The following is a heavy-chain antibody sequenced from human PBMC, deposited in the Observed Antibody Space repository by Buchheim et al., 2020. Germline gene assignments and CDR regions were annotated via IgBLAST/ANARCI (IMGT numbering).Heavy chain of an antibody. V-gene: IGHV3-30*03. J-gene: IGHJ4*02. CDR3: VGDYESLT. CDR1: GFTLSNYG. Sequence: QVQLVESGGGVVQPGTSLRLSCAVSGFTLSNYGMYWVRQVPGKGLEWVSFISSDGSSEYYEDSVKGRFTTSRANSKNTLFLQKNRQRTEVTAVYYCVGDYESLTWGQGTL. CDR2: ISSDGSSE. D-gene: IGHD3-22*01.